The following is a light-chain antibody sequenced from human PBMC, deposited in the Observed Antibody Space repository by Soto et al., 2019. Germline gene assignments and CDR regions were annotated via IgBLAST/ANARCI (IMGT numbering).Light chain of an antibody. V-gene: IGLV2-11*01. Sequence: QSALTQPRSVSGSPGQSVTISCTGTSSDVGGYTYVSWYQQHPGKAPKPIIYDVTERPSGVPARFSGSKSGNTASLTISGLQAEDEADYYCCSYAGSYTYVFGTGTKLTVL. CDR1: SSDVGGYTY. CDR2: DVT. J-gene: IGLJ1*01. CDR3: CSYAGSYTYV.